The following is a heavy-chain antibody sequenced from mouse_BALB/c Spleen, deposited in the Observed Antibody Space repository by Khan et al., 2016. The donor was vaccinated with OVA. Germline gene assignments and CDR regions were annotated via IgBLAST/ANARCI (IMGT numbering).Heavy chain of an antibody. CDR3: ARRGLRWDFDY. CDR1: GYTFINYW. V-gene: IGHV1-7*01. J-gene: IGHJ2*01. D-gene: IGHD1-1*01. CDR2: INPTTNYT. Sequence: VQLQESGAELAKPGASVKMSCKTSGYTFINYWILWVKQRPGQGLEWIGYINPTTNYTEFNQNFKDKATLTADRSSSTAYMQLSSLTSEDSAFYYCARRGLRWDFDYWGQGTTLTVSS.